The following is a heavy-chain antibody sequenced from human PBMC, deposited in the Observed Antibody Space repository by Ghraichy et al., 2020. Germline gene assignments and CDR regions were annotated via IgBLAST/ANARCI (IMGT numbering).Heavy chain of an antibody. CDR2: INQDGSEK. V-gene: IGHV3-7*01. CDR3: GRDMDV. Sequence: GGSLRLSCDASGFTLSTYWMSWVRQAPGKGLKWVANINQDGSEKNYVDSVKGRFTISRDNAKSSVYLQMSSLRAEDTAVYYCGRDMDVWGQGTTVTVSS. CDR1: GFTLSTYW. J-gene: IGHJ6*02.